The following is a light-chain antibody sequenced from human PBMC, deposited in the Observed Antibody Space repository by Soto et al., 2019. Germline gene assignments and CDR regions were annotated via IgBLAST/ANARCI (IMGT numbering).Light chain of an antibody. CDR1: QSINKW. Sequence: DIQMTQSPSTLFGSVGDTVTITCRASQSINKWLAWYQQKPGKAPKLLIYEVSTLESGVPSRFSGSGSGTEFTLTISSVQPDDIATYDCQQYNSFFGQGTKLEIK. CDR3: QQYNSF. J-gene: IGKJ2*01. CDR2: EVS. V-gene: IGKV1-5*03.